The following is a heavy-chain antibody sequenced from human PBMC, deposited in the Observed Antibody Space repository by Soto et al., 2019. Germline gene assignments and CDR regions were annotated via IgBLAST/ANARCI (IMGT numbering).Heavy chain of an antibody. V-gene: IGHV1-2*04. D-gene: IGHD6-13*01. CDR3: ARDFRSSWRDPFDY. Sequence: RASVKVSCKASGYTFTGYYMHWVRQAPGQGLEWMGWINPNSGGTNYAQKFQGWVTMTRDTSISTAYMELSRLRSDDTAVYYCARDFRSSWRDPFDYWGQGTLVTVYS. CDR1: GYTFTGYY. CDR2: INPNSGGT. J-gene: IGHJ4*02.